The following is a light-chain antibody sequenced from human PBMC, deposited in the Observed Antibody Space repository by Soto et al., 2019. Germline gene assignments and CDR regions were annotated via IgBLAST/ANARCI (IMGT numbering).Light chain of an antibody. CDR3: QQTYTIPQT. Sequence: DIQMTQSPSSLSASVGDRVTITCRASQTISSSLNWYQQKSGKAPRLLIYAASTLQSGVPSRFSGSGSGTDFTLTISSLQPEDFARYYCQQTYTIPQTFGQGTNVEIK. J-gene: IGKJ1*01. CDR2: AAS. V-gene: IGKV1-39*01. CDR1: QTISSS.